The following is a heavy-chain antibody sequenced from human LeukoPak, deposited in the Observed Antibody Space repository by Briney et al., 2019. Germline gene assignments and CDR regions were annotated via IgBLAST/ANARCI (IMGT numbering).Heavy chain of an antibody. V-gene: IGHV3-53*01. CDR1: GFTVSSNY. CDR3: AREWHYYDSSGYLTFDY. D-gene: IGHD3-22*01. Sequence: PGGSLRLSCAASGFTVSSNYMSWVRQAPGKGLEWVSVIYSGGSTYYADSVKGRFTISRDNSKNTLYLQMNSLRAEDTAVYYCAREWHYYDSSGYLTFDYWGQGTLVTVSS. CDR2: IYSGGST. J-gene: IGHJ4*02.